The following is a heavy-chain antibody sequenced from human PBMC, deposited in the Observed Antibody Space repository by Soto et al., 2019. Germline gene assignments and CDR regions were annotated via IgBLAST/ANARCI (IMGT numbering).Heavy chain of an antibody. J-gene: IGHJ6*01. CDR1: GYTFTGYG. Sequence: ASVKVSSEASGYTFTGYGIQWVRQAPGQGLEGMGWISPNSGGTNYAQKFQGWVTMTRDTSISTAYMALSRLRSDDTPVYYCARSEIPIYDYVWGSYRDDYYYYYGMDVWGQGPTVTVSS. CDR3: ARSEIPIYDYVWGSYRDDYYYYYGMDV. V-gene: IGHV1-2*04. CDR2: ISPNSGGT. D-gene: IGHD3-16*02.